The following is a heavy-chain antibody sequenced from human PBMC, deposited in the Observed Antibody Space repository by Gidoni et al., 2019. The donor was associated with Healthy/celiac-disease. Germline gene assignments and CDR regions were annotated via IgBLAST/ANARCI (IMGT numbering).Heavy chain of an antibody. CDR1: GFTFSSYG. D-gene: IGHD6-6*01. CDR2: IWYYGSNK. Sequence: QVQLVESGGGVVQPGRSLRLSCAASGFTFSSYGMHCVSQAPGKGLEWVAVIWYYGSNKYYADSVKGRFTISRDKSKNTLYLQMNSLRAEDTAVYYCARAPSIAARRVNYGMDVWGQGTTVTVSS. J-gene: IGHJ6*02. V-gene: IGHV3-33*01. CDR3: ARAPSIAARRVNYGMDV.